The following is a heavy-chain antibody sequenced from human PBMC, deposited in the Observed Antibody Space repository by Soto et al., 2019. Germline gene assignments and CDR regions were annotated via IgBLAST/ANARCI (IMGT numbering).Heavy chain of an antibody. D-gene: IGHD2-2*01. CDR3: ERVIRTAALVSWFDP. Sequence: SETLSLTCVVSGGSLSSYYWSWIRQPPGKGLEWVGYIYYSGSTNYNPSLKSRVTISVDTSKNQFSLKLSSVTAADTAVYYCERVIRTAALVSWFDPWGHGTLVNVSS. V-gene: IGHV4-59*01. CDR1: GGSLSSYY. CDR2: IYYSGST. J-gene: IGHJ5*02.